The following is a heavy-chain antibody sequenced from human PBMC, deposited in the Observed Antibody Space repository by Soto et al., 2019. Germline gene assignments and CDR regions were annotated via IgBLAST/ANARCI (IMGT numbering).Heavy chain of an antibody. Sequence: EVQLVESGGGPVKPGGSLRLSCAASGFAFNTYSMNWVRQAPGKGLEWVAFITRSSSYIYYADSVRGRFTLSRDNAKNSLYLQMNSLRAEDTAIYYCARDDGWLILDYWCQGTLGTVSS. V-gene: IGHV3-21*06. CDR2: ITRSSSYI. J-gene: IGHJ4*02. CDR3: ARDDGWLILDY. D-gene: IGHD6-19*01. CDR1: GFAFNTYS.